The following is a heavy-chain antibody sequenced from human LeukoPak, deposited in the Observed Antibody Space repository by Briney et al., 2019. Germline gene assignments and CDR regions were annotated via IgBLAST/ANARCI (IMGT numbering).Heavy chain of an antibody. CDR1: GGSISSSSYY. CDR3: ARLVGGWLHYYYYYMDV. J-gene: IGHJ6*03. CDR2: IYYSGST. Sequence: PSETLSLTCTVSGGSISSSSYYWGWIRQPPGKGLDWIGNIYYSGSTYYNPSLKSRVTISVDTSKNQFSLKLSSVTAADTAVYYCARLVGGWLHYYYYYMDVWGKGTTVTISS. D-gene: IGHD6-19*01. V-gene: IGHV4-39*07.